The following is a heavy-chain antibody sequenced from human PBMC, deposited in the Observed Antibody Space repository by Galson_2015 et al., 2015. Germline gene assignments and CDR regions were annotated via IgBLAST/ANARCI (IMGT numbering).Heavy chain of an antibody. Sequence: SLRLSCAASGFTFSSYWMHWVRQAPGKRLVWVSRINSDGSSTSYADSVKGRFTISRDNAKNTLYLQMNSLRAEDTAVYYCARGTPNYYYYYGMDFWGQGTPVSVSS. CDR3: ARGTPNYYYYYGMDF. CDR2: INSDGSST. D-gene: IGHD2-2*01. V-gene: IGHV3-74*01. CDR1: GFTFSSYW. J-gene: IGHJ6*02.